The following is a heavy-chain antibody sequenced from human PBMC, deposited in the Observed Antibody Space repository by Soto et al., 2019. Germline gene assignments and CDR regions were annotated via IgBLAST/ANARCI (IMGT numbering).Heavy chain of an antibody. CDR3: AKDLRTTISDYGMDV. J-gene: IGHJ6*02. Sequence: PGGSLRLSCAASGFTFSSYGMHWVRQAPGKGLEWVAVISYDGSNKYYADSVKGRFTISRDDSKNTLYLQMNRLRPEDTAVYKCAKDLRTTISDYGMDVWGQGTTVTVSS. V-gene: IGHV3-30*18. CDR2: ISYDGSNK. CDR1: GFTFSSYG.